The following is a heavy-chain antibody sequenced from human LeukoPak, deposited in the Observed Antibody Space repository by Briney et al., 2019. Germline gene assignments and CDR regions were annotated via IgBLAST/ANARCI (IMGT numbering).Heavy chain of an antibody. CDR2: IYTSGST. J-gene: IGHJ4*02. Sequence: SETLSLTCTVSGGSISSYYWSWIRQPAGKGLEWIWRIYTSGSTNYNPSLKSRVTMSVDTSKNQFSLKLSSVTAADTAVYYCARDVILYDSSGYFDYWGQGTLVNVSS. CDR1: GGSISSYY. V-gene: IGHV4-4*07. D-gene: IGHD3-22*01. CDR3: ARDVILYDSSGYFDY.